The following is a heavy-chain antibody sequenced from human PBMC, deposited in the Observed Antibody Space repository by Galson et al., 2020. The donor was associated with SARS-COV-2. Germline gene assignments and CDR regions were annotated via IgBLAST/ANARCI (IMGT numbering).Heavy chain of an antibody. V-gene: IGHV3-11*01. D-gene: IGHD3-9*01. CDR3: ARDRGYDILTGYQGPLWDY. CDR2: ISSSGSTI. CDR1: GFTFSDYY. J-gene: IGHJ4*02. Sequence: GGSLRLSCAASGFTFSDYYMSWIRQAPGKGLEWVSYISSSGSTIYYADSVKGRFTISRDNAKNSLYLQMNSLRAEDTAVYYCARDRGYDILTGYQGPLWDYWGQGTLVTVSS.